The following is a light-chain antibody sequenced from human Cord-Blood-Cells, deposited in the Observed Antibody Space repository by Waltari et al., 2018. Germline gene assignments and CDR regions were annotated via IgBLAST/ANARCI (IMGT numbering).Light chain of an antibody. CDR3: QQRSNWLT. CDR2: DAS. V-gene: IGKV3-11*01. J-gene: IGKJ4*01. Sequence: EIVLTQSPATLSLSPGERATLSCRAIQGVSSYLAWYQQKPGQAPRLLIYDASNRATGIPARFSGSGSGTDFTLTISSLEPEDFAVYYCQQRSNWLTFGGGTKVEIK. CDR1: QGVSSY.